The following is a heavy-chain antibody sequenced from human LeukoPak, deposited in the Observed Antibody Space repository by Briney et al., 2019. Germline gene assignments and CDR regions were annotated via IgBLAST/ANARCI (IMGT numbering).Heavy chain of an antibody. CDR1: GGSISSYY. CDR3: ARDVGDGMDV. V-gene: IGHV4-59*01. CDR2: IYYSRST. J-gene: IGHJ6*04. Sequence: SETLSLTCTVSGGSISSYYWSWIRQPPGKGLEWIGYIYYSRSTNYNPSLKSRVTISVDTSKNQFSLKLSSVTAADTAVYYCARDVGDGMDVWGKGTTVTVSS. D-gene: IGHD1-26*01.